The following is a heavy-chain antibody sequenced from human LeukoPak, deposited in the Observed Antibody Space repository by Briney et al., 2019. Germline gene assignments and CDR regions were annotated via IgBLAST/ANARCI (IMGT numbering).Heavy chain of an antibody. Sequence: GRSLRLSCAASGFTFSSFWMTWVRQAPGKGLEWVANIKLDGSEKYYVDSVKGRFTVSRDNAKNSLYLQMNSLRAEDTAVYYCARIGSISYYFDYWGQGTLVTVSS. CDR1: GFTFSSFW. CDR2: IKLDGSEK. D-gene: IGHD3-10*01. V-gene: IGHV3-7*01. J-gene: IGHJ4*02. CDR3: ARIGSISYYFDY.